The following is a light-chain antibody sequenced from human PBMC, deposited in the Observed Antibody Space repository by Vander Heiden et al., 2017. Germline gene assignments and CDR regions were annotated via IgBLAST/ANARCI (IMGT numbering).Light chain of an antibody. CDR3: QQDNNWPRT. Sequence: ELVLTQSPCTLSLSPGERATLSCRARQSVSSNLAWYQQKPGQAPRLLIYGASTRATGIPARFSGSGSGTEFTLTISSLQSEDFAVYYCQQDNNWPRTFGQGTKVEIK. J-gene: IGKJ1*01. CDR1: QSVSSN. CDR2: GAS. V-gene: IGKV3-15*01.